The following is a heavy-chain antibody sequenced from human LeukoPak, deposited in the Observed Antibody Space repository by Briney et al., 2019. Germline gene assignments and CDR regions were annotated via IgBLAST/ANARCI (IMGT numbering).Heavy chain of an antibody. V-gene: IGHV4-61*08. CDR2: IYYSGST. D-gene: IGHD3-3*02. CDR3: AGHFYYYGMDV. Sequence: PSETLSLTCTVSGGSISSGGYSWSWIRQPPGKGLEWIGYIYYSGSTNYNPSLKSRVTISVDTSKNQFSLKLSSVTAADTAVYYCAGHFYYYGMDVWGQGTTVTVSS. J-gene: IGHJ6*02. CDR1: GGSISSGGYS.